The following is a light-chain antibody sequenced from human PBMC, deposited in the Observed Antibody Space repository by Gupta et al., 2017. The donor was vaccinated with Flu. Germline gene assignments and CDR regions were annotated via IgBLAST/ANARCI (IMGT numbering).Light chain of an antibody. CDR3: TQGSHWPYT. V-gene: IGKV2-30*01. CDR1: QSLVNTYGVTY. CDR2: QVS. J-gene: IGKJ2*01. Sequence: VTLGQPASISCRSSQSLVNTYGVTYLNWFQQRPGQSPRRLIYQVSNRDSGVPDRFSGSGSDTDFTLKISRVEAEDVGVYYCTQGSHWPYTLGQGTKLEIK.